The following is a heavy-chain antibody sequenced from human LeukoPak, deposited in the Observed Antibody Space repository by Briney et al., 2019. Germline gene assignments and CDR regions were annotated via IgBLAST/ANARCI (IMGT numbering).Heavy chain of an antibody. Sequence: GGSLRLSCAASGFTFSSYAINWVRQAPGKGLEWVSSISSTSNYIYYADSVKGRFTISRDSAKNSLYLQMNSLRAEDTAVYYCARWGYCSGGDCYIDYWGQGTLVTVSS. CDR1: GFTFSSYA. V-gene: IGHV3-21*01. J-gene: IGHJ4*02. D-gene: IGHD2-15*01. CDR3: ARWGYCSGGDCYIDY. CDR2: ISSTSNYI.